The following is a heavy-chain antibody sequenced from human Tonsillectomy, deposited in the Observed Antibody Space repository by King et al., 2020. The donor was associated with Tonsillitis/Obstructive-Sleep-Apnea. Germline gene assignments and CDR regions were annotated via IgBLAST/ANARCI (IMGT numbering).Heavy chain of an antibody. V-gene: IGHV4-59*08. D-gene: IGHD3-22*01. CDR1: GGSISSYY. J-gene: IGHJ3*02. Sequence: VQLQESGPGLVKPSETLSLTCTVSGGSISSYYWSWIRQSPGKGLEGIGYIYDSGSTNYNPSLKSRVTISVDTSKNQFSLKLSSVTAADTAVYYCARSGAGSYYDSSGYSDDAFDIWGQGTMVTVSS. CDR3: ARSGAGSYYDSSGYSDDAFDI. CDR2: IYDSGST.